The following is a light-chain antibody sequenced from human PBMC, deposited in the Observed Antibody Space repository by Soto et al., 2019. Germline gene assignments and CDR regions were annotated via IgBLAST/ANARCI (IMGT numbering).Light chain of an antibody. CDR1: QGINSNY. Sequence: EIVLTQSPGTLSLSPGERATLSCRASQGINSNYLAWYQQKPGQPPRLLIYGASTRATRIPDRFSGSGSGTDFTLTISRLEPEDFAVLYCQQYDNSLYTFGQGTKLEIK. CDR3: QQYDNSLYT. V-gene: IGKV3-20*01. CDR2: GAS. J-gene: IGKJ2*01.